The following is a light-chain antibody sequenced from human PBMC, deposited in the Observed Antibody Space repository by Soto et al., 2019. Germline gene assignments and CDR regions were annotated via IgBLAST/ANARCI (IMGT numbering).Light chain of an antibody. V-gene: IGKV1-5*03. CDR1: QSVSTL. CDR2: KAS. Sequence: DVQMTQSPSTLSASVGERVTITCRASQSVSTLLAWYQQKPGKAPKLLIYKASSLESGVPSRFSGSGSGTEFTLTITSLQPDDFATYYCQQYNSYSEAFGQGTKVDI. J-gene: IGKJ1*01. CDR3: QQYNSYSEA.